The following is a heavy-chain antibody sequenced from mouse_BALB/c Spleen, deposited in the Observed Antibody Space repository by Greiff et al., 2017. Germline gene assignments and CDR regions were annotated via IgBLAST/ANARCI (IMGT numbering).Heavy chain of an antibody. V-gene: IGHV1S81*02. J-gene: IGHJ2*01. CDR3: AAYDGYYVDYFVY. Sequence: QVQLQQPGAELVKPGASVKLSCKASGYTFTSYWMHWVKQRPGQGLEWIGEINPSNGRTNYNEKFKSKATLTVDKSSSTAYMQLSSLTSEDSAVYYCAAYDGYYVDYFVYWGQGTTLTVSS. D-gene: IGHD2-3*01. CDR2: INPSNGRT. CDR1: GYTFTSYW.